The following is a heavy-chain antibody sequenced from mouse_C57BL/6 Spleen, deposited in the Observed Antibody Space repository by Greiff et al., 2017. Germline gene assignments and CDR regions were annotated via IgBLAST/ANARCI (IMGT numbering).Heavy chain of an antibody. CDR3: ARRDDYADYYAMDY. J-gene: IGHJ4*01. Sequence: QVQLQQSGAELVKPGASVKLSCKASGYTFTSYWMQWVKQRPGQGLEWIGEIDPSDSYTNYNQKFKGKATLTVDTSSSTAYMQLSSLTSEDSAVYYCARRDDYADYYAMDYWGQGTSVTVSS. V-gene: IGHV1-50*01. CDR1: GYTFTSYW. D-gene: IGHD2-4*01. CDR2: IDPSDSYT.